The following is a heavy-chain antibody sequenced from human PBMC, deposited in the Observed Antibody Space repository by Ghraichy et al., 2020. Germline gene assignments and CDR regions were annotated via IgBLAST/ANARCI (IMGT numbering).Heavy chain of an antibody. D-gene: IGHD3-16*02. CDR3: ARDYDYLWATYRYPAY. CDR2: IIAYNGNT. Sequence: ASVKVSCKASGYTFTSYAISWVRQAPGQGHEWMGWIIAYNGNTNYAQTLQGRVTMAIDTSTSTAYMELRSLRYDDTAIYYCARDYDYLWATYRYPAYWSQVTLVTVSS. V-gene: IGHV1-18*04. CDR1: GYTFTSYA. J-gene: IGHJ4*02.